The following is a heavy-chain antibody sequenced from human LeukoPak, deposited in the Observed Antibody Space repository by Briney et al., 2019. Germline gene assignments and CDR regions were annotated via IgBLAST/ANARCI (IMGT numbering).Heavy chain of an antibody. Sequence: GGSLRLSCAASGFTFSTYSMSWVSQAPGKGPEWLSYISTSSITKYYADSVKGRFTISRDDAKNSLSLQMNSLRADDTAVYYCAKEMGFCSGGSCYRWFDSWGQGTLVTVSS. J-gene: IGHJ5*01. D-gene: IGHD2-15*01. CDR2: ISTSSITK. V-gene: IGHV3-48*01. CDR1: GFTFSTYS. CDR3: AKEMGFCSGGSCYRWFDS.